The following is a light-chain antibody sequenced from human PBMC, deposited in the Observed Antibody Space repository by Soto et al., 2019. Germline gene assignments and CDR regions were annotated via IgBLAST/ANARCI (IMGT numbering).Light chain of an antibody. CDR1: SSDVGGYNY. Sequence: QSVLTQPASVSGSPGQSITISRTGSSSDVGGYNYVSWYQQHPGEVPKLMIYEVRNRPTGISNRFSGSKSGNTASLTISGLRAEDEADYYCCSYAGSGTFVFGTGTKVTVL. CDR3: CSYAGSGTFV. CDR2: EVR. J-gene: IGLJ1*01. V-gene: IGLV2-14*01.